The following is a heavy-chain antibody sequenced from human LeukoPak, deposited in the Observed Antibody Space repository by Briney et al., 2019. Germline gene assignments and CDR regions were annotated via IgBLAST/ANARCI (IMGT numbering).Heavy chain of an antibody. CDR3: ATDRGSWYGGYFDY. Sequence: GGSVKVSCTVSGYTLTELSMHWVRQTPGKELEWMGGFDPEDGETIYAQKFQGRVTMTEDTSTDTAYMELSRLRSEDTAVHYCATDRGSWYGGYFDYWGQGTLVTVSS. CDR1: GYTLTELS. D-gene: IGHD6-13*01. J-gene: IGHJ4*02. V-gene: IGHV1-24*01. CDR2: FDPEDGET.